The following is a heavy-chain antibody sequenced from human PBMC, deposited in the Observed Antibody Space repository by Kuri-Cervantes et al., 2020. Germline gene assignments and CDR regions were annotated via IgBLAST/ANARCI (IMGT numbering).Heavy chain of an antibody. CDR2: IYPDDSDT. CDR1: GYSFTSYW. CDR3: ARRMHTRNGDYFDY. D-gene: IGHD2-8*01. J-gene: IGHJ4*02. Sequence: KVSCKGSGYSFTSYWIGWVRQMPGKGLEWMGNIYPDDSDTRYSPSFQGQVTISADKSISTAYLQWSSLKASDSAMYYCARRMHTRNGDYFDYWGQGTLVTVSS. V-gene: IGHV5-51*01.